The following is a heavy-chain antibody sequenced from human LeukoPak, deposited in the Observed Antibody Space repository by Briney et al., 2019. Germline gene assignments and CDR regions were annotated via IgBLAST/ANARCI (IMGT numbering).Heavy chain of an antibody. D-gene: IGHD6-13*01. Sequence: GASVKVSCKASGGTFSSYAISWVRQAPGQGLEWMGEIIPIFGTANHAQKFQGRVTITADESTSTAYMELSSLRSEDTAVYYCARGDIAAAGTSTPADYWGQGTLVTVSS. J-gene: IGHJ4*02. CDR2: IIPIFGTA. CDR1: GGTFSSYA. V-gene: IGHV1-69*13. CDR3: ARGDIAAAGTSTPADY.